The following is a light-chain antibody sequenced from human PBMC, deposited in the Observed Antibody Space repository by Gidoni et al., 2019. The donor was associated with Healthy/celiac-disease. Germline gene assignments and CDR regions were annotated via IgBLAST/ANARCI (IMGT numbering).Light chain of an antibody. CDR2: SAS. CDR3: QQSYSTPPS. J-gene: IGKJ2*03. CDR1: QSISSY. Sequence: DIQMTQSPSSLSASVVDRVTIPCRASQSISSYLDWYQQKPGKAPKLLIYSASSLQSGVPSRFSGSGSGTDFTLTIISLQPEDFATYYCQQSYSTPPSFGQGTKLEIK. V-gene: IGKV1-39*01.